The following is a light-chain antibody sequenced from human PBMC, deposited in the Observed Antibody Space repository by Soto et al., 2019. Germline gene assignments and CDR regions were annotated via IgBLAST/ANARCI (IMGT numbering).Light chain of an antibody. V-gene: IGKV1-39*01. CDR3: QISDTHPWT. J-gene: IGKJ5*01. Sequence: DIQMTQSPSSLSASVGDRVTITCRASQSISSYLNWYQQKPGKAPKLLIYAASSLQSGVPSRFSGSGSGTDFTRTISSLQPEDFATDYCQISDTHPWTFGQGTRRE. CDR2: AAS. CDR1: QSISSY.